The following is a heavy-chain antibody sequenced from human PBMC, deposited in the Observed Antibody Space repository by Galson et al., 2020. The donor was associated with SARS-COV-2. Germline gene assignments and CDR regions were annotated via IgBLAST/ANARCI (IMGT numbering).Heavy chain of an antibody. J-gene: IGHJ4*02. D-gene: IGHD3-10*01. Sequence: AGGSLRLSCAASGFTFSSYSMNWVRQAPGKGLEWVSSISSSSSYIYYADSVKGRFTISRDNAKNSLYLQMNSLRAEDTAVYYCARNPIEEWFGGSYYYFDYWGQGTLVTVSS. V-gene: IGHV3-21*01. CDR1: GFTFSSYS. CDR2: ISSSSSYI. CDR3: ARNPIEEWFGGSYYYFDY.